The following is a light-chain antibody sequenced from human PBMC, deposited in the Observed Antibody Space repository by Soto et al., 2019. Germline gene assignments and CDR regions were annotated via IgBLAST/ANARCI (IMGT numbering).Light chain of an antibody. CDR2: GNN. J-gene: IGLJ3*02. CDR1: ISNVGAGYD. V-gene: IGLV1-40*01. Sequence: QSVLTQPPSVSGAPGQRVTISCIGSISNVGAGYDVHWYQQLPGAAPKLLISGNNNRPSGVPDRFSGSKSGTSASLAIAGLQAEDEADYYGQAYDSSLSAVVFGGGTKLTVL. CDR3: QAYDSSLSAVV.